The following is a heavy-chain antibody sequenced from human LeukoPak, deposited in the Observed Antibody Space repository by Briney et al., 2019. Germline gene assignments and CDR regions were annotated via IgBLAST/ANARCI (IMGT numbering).Heavy chain of an antibody. V-gene: IGHV1-69*13. CDR3: ARQVAVAGTSPGYYYYYYYMDV. Sequence: WASVKVSCKASGYTFTGYYMHWVRQAPGQGLEWVGGIIPMFGTANYAQKFQGRVTITADESTNTAYMELTSLRSEDTAVYYCARQVAVAGTSPGYYYYYYYMDVWGKGTTVTISS. D-gene: IGHD6-19*01. CDR1: GYTFTGYY. J-gene: IGHJ6*03. CDR2: IIPMFGTA.